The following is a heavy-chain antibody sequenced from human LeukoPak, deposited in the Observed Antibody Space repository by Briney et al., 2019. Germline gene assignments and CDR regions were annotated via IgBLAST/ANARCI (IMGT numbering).Heavy chain of an antibody. J-gene: IGHJ4*02. CDR3: ARHSLIGTTPFDY. CDR1: GYSFISFY. CDR2: INPSGGST. V-gene: IGHV1-46*01. D-gene: IGHD1-20*01. Sequence: ASVKVSCKASGYSFISFYTHWVRQATGQGLEWMGVINPSGGSTAYAQQFQGRVTMTRDTSTSTVYMELSSLRSEDTAVYYCARHSLIGTTPFDYWGQGTLVTVSS.